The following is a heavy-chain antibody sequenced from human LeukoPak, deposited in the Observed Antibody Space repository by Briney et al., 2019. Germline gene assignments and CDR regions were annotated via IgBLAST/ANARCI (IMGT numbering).Heavy chain of an antibody. V-gene: IGHV1-18*01. D-gene: IGHD2-15*01. Sequence: ASVKVSCKASGYTFTSYGISWVRQAPEQGLEWMGWISAYNGNTNYAQKLQGRVTMTTDTSTSTAYMELRSLRSDDTAVYYCARGLPDIVDHNWFDPWGQGTLVTVSS. CDR3: ARGLPDIVDHNWFDP. CDR1: GYTFTSYG. CDR2: ISAYNGNT. J-gene: IGHJ5*02.